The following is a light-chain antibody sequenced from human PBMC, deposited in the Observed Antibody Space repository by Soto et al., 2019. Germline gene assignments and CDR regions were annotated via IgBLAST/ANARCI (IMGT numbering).Light chain of an antibody. V-gene: IGLV2-14*01. CDR2: DVT. J-gene: IGLJ1*01. CDR1: SSDVGGYNY. Sequence: QSALTQPASVSGSPGQSITISCTGTSSDVGGYNYVSWYQQHPVKAPKLMIYDVTNRPSGVSDRFSGSKSGNTASLTISGLQAEDEADYYCSSYTSSSTPDVFGNGTKLTVL. CDR3: SSYTSSSTPDV.